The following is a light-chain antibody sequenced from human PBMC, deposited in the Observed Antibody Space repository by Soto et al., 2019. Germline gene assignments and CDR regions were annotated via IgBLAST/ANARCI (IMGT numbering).Light chain of an antibody. J-gene: IGLJ2*01. V-gene: IGLV3-21*04. CDR3: QVWDTNVV. CDR1: NIGSES. Sequence: SYELTQPPSVSVAPGKTATITCGGNNIGSESVHWYQQRPGQAPVLVIFYDSDRPSGIPERFSGSNSGNTATLTISRVEAGDEADYYCQVWDTNVVFGGGTKLTVL. CDR2: YDS.